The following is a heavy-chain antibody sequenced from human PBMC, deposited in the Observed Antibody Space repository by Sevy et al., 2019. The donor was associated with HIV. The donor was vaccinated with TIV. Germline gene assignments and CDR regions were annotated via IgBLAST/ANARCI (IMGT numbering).Heavy chain of an antibody. CDR1: GGSISSSNW. CDR3: ARRQSYSGSWFDP. D-gene: IGHD1-26*01. Sequence: SENLSLTCAVSGGSISSSNWWSWVRQPPGKGLEWIGEIYHSGSTNYNPSLKSRVTISVDKSKNQFSLKLSSVTASDTAVYYCARRQSYSGSWFDPWGQGTPVTVSS. CDR2: IYHSGST. J-gene: IGHJ5*02. V-gene: IGHV4-4*02.